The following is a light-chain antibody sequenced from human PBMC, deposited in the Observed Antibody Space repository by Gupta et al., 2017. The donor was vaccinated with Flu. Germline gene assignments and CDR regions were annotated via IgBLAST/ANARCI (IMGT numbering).Light chain of an antibody. CDR1: HSNSTY. CDR3: RQVNYYPWT. V-gene: IGKV1-9*01. J-gene: IGKJ1*01. Sequence: GDTVSITWRASHSNSTYLAWYHPKAGEAPNLLLDVASVLQAGGLSRLSGGGSGGEFIITISSLQAEDFAAYYCRQVNYYPWTFGQGTKVEIK. CDR2: VAS.